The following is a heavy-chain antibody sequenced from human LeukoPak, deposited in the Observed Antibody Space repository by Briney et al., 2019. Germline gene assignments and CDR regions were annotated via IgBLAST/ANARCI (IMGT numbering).Heavy chain of an antibody. CDR1: GFTFSGYA. CDR3: AKGPITMVRGVITPFDY. V-gene: IGHV3-23*01. Sequence: GGSLRLSCAASGFTFSGYAMSWVRQAPGKGLEWVSAITGSGGSTYYADSVKGRFTISRDNSKNTLYLQMNSLRAEDTAVYYCAKGPITMVRGVITPFDYWGQRTLVTVSS. CDR2: ITGSGGST. J-gene: IGHJ4*02. D-gene: IGHD3-10*01.